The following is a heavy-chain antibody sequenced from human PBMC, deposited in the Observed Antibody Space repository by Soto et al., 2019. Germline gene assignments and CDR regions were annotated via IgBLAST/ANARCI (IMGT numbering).Heavy chain of an antibody. V-gene: IGHV3-30-3*01. CDR1: GFTFSSYA. J-gene: IGHJ6*02. CDR3: ARATWNYLHGTDV. CDR2: ISYDGSNK. Sequence: QVQLVESGGGVVQPGRSLRLSCAASGFTFSSYAMHWVRQATGKGLEWVAVISYDGSNKYYADSVKGRFTISRDNSKNTLYLQMNSLTAEDTAVYYCARATWNYLHGTDVWGQGTTVTVSS. D-gene: IGHD1-7*01.